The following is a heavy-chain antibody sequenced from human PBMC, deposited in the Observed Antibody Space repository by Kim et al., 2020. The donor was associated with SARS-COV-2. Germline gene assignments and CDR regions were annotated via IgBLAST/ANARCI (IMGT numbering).Heavy chain of an antibody. Sequence: AGSVKGRFTIYRDNSKHTLYLQMNSLGAEDSAIYYCAKRTLGASYYFDYWGQGTLLTVSS. J-gene: IGHJ4*02. V-gene: IGHV3-23*01. CDR3: AKRTLGASYYFDY. D-gene: IGHD1-26*01.